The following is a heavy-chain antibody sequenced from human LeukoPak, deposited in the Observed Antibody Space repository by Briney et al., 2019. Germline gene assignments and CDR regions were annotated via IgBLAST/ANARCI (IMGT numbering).Heavy chain of an antibody. CDR1: GFTFSSYS. V-gene: IGHV3-48*01. CDR3: ARDHTYYDFWSGYYTFDY. J-gene: IGHJ4*02. Sequence: PGGSLRLSCAASGFTFSSYSMNWVRQAPGKGLEWVSYISSSSSTIYYADSVKCRFTISRDNAKNSLYLQMNSLRAEDTAVYYCARDHTYYDFWSGYYTFDYWGQGTLVTVSS. D-gene: IGHD3-3*01. CDR2: ISSSSSTI.